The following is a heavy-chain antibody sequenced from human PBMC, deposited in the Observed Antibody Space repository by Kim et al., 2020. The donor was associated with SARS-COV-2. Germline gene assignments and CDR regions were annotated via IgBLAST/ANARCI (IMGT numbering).Heavy chain of an antibody. V-gene: IGHV1-24*01. Sequence: ASVKVSCKVSGYTLTEFSMHWVRQAPGKGLEWMGGFDPEDGETIYAQKFQGRVTMTEATSTDTAYMELSSLRSEDTAVYYCATGVAVAGRSSGYYYYYGMDVWVQGTTVTVSS. J-gene: IGHJ6*02. CDR3: ATGVAVAGRSSGYYYYYGMDV. CDR2: FDPEDGET. CDR1: GYTLTEFS. D-gene: IGHD6-19*01.